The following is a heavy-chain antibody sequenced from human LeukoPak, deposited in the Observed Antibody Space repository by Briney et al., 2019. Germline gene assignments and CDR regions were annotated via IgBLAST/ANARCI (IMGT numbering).Heavy chain of an antibody. J-gene: IGHJ4*02. Sequence: EASVTVSCNASGYTFTSYGISWVRQAPGQGLEWMGWISAYNGNTNYAQKLQGRVTMTTDTSTSTAYMELRSLRSDDTAVYYCARDNAYGALDYWGQGTLVTVSS. CDR1: GYTFTSYG. CDR3: ARDNAYGALDY. CDR2: ISAYNGNT. D-gene: IGHD3-16*01. V-gene: IGHV1-18*01.